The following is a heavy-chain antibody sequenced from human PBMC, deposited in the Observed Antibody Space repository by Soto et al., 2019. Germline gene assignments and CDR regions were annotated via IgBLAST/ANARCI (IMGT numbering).Heavy chain of an antibody. Sequence: GSLRLSCAASGFTFSSYEMNWVRQAPGQGLEWVSYTSDSGGTVYYADSVKGRFTVSRDNAQNSVYLQMNSPRTEDTAVYYCARDLLHYDFWSGYSAYFYYGMDVWGPGTTVTVSS. CDR2: TSDSGGTV. J-gene: IGHJ6*02. V-gene: IGHV3-48*03. D-gene: IGHD3-3*01. CDR1: GFTFSSYE. CDR3: ARDLLHYDFWSGYSAYFYYGMDV.